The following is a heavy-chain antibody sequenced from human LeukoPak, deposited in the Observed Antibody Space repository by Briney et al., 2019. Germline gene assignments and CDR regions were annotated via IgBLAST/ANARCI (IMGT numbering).Heavy chain of an antibody. V-gene: IGHV1-46*01. D-gene: IGHD4-17*01. J-gene: IGHJ3*02. Sequence: GASVKVSCKASGYTFTSYYMHWVRQAPGQGLEWMGIINPSGGSTSYAQKFQGRVTMTRDTSTSTVYMELSSLRSEDTAVYYCARERSYGDYVGRDAFDIWGQGTMVTVSS. CDR3: ARERSYGDYVGRDAFDI. CDR1: GYTFTSYY. CDR2: INPSGGST.